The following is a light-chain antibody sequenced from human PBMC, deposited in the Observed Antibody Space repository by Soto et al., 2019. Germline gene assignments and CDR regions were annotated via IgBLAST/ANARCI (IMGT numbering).Light chain of an antibody. J-gene: IGLJ1*01. CDR1: SSDVGGYKY. CDR3: SSYTSSSTRV. V-gene: IGLV2-14*03. CDR2: DIL. Sequence: QSALTQPASVSGSPGQSITISCTGTSSDVGGYKYVSWYQQHPGKAPKLMIYDILNRPSGVSNRFSGSKSGNTASLTISGLQAEDEAIYYCSSYTSSSTRVFGTGTKVTVL.